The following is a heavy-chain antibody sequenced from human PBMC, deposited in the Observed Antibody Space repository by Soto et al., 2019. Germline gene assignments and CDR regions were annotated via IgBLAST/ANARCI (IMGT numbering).Heavy chain of an antibody. CDR3: AKFGSSGPQGWFDP. D-gene: IGHD3-10*01. CDR1: VFTFSSYA. J-gene: IGHJ5*02. CDR2: ISGSGGST. Sequence: GGSLRLSCAASVFTFSSYAMSWVRQAPGKGLEWVSAISGSGGSTYYADSVKGRFTISRDNSKNTLYLQMNSLRAEDTAVYYCAKFGSSGPQGWFDPWGQGTLVTVSS. V-gene: IGHV3-23*01.